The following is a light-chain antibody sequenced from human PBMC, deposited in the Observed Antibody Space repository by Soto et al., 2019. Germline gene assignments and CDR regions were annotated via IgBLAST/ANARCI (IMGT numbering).Light chain of an antibody. V-gene: IGLV2-8*01. CDR1: SSDVGGYNY. Sequence: QSALTQPPSASGSPGQSVTISCTGTSSDVGGYNYVSWYQQYPGEAPKLMIYEVSKRPSGVTDRFSGSKSGNTASLTVSGLQAEDGADYYCSSYAGSKTFVFGNGTKVTVL. CDR3: SSYAGSKTFV. CDR2: EVS. J-gene: IGLJ1*01.